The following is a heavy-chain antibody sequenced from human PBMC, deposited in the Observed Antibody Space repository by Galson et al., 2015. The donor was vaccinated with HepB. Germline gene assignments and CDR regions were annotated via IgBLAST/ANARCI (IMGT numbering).Heavy chain of an antibody. CDR2: IYPGDSDT. D-gene: IGHD6-19*01. CDR3: ARLSVAGSLYYYYYYMDV. J-gene: IGHJ6*03. CDR1: GYSFTSYW. V-gene: IGHV5-51*03. Sequence: QSGAEVKKPGESLKISCKGSGYSFTSYWIGWVRQMPGKGLEWMGIIYPGDSDTRYSPSFQGQITISADKSISTAYLQWSSLKASDTAMYYCARLSVAGSLYYYYYYMDVWGKGTTVTVSS.